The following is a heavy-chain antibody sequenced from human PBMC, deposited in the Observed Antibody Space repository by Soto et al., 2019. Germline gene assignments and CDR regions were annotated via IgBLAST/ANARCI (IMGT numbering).Heavy chain of an antibody. Sequence: EVQLVESGGGLIQPGGSLRLTCAASGFTVSSNHMSWVRQAPGRGLDWVSVIYSGGSTYYADSVTGRFTISRDNSNNTVYLQMISLRAEDTAVYYCASGSLWGRGTLVTVSS. D-gene: IGHD3-10*01. CDR2: IYSGGST. CDR3: ASGSL. CDR1: GFTVSSNH. J-gene: IGHJ2*01. V-gene: IGHV3-53*01.